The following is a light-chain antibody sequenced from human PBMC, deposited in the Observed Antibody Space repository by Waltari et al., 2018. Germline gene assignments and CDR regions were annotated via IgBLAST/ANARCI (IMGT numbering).Light chain of an antibody. CDR1: QSVSYY. Sequence: EIVLTQSPATLSLSPGERATLSCRASQSVSYYLAWYQQRPGQAPRLLIYDASSRATGIPARFSGSGSETDFTLTISSLEPEDFAVYYCQQRRTWPLTFGGGTKVEIK. CDR2: DAS. V-gene: IGKV3-11*01. CDR3: QQRRTWPLT. J-gene: IGKJ4*01.